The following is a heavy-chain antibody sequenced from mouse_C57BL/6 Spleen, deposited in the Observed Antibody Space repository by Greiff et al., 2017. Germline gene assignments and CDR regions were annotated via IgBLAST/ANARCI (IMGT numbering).Heavy chain of an antibody. CDR1: GYTFTSYW. CDR3: ARGEYSNQDY. CDR2: IDPSDSYT. J-gene: IGHJ2*01. V-gene: IGHV1-69*01. D-gene: IGHD2-5*01. Sequence: VQLQQPGAELVMPGASVKLSCKASGYTFTSYWMHWVKQRPGQGLEWIGEIDPSDSYTNYNQKFKGKSTLTVDKSSSTAYMQLSSLTSEDSAVYYCARGEYSNQDYWGQGTTLTVSS.